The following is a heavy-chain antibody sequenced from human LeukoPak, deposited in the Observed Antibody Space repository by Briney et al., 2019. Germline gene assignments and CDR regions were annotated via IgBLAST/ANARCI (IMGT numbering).Heavy chain of an antibody. V-gene: IGHV1-8*03. CDR1: GYTFTSYG. D-gene: IGHD3-10*01. CDR3: ARVYGSGSYYYYYYYYMDV. CDR2: MNPNSGNT. Sequence: GASVKVSCKASGYTFTSYGINWVRQATGQGLEWMGWMNPNSGNTGYAQKFQGRVTITRNTSISTAYMELSSLRSEDTAVYYCARVYGSGSYYYYYYYYMDVWGKGTTVTVSS. J-gene: IGHJ6*03.